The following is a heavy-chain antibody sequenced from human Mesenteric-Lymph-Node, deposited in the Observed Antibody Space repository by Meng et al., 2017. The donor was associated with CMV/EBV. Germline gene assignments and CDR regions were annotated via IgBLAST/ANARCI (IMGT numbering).Heavy chain of an antibody. CDR2: INPNNGGI. J-gene: IGHJ6*02. D-gene: IGHD2-15*01. CDR1: GYTFTDYY. Sequence: ASVKVSCKTSGYTFTDYYIYWVRQAPGQGLEWMGWINPNNGGIKYAQKFQGRVTMTRDTSISTAYMELSRLRSDDTAVYYCASGGKYCSGGSCYSGEYGMDVWGQGTTVTVSS. V-gene: IGHV1-2*02. CDR3: ASGGKYCSGGSCYSGEYGMDV.